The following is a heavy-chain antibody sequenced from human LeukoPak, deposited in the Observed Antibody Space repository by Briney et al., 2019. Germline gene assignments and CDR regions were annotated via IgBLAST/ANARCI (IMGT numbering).Heavy chain of an antibody. J-gene: IGHJ3*02. CDR1: GGSFSGYY. CDR3: ARRRRPMIVVVISAFDI. CDR2: INHSGST. Sequence: SETLSLTCAVYGGSFSGYYWSWIRQPPGKGLEWIGEINHSGSTNYNPSLKSRVTISVDTSKNQFSLKLSSVTAADTAVYYCARRRRPMIVVVISAFDICGQGTMVTVSP. V-gene: IGHV4-34*01. D-gene: IGHD3-22*01.